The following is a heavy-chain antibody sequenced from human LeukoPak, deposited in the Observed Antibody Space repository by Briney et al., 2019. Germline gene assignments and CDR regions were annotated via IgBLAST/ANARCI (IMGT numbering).Heavy chain of an antibody. D-gene: IGHD6-19*01. CDR3: AKTGRPNNSGWYRWFDP. CDR1: GDSISIYY. Sequence: SDTLSLTCTVSGDSISIYYWGWIRQPPGKGLEWIGCICNSGGTNYNPSLKSRVTISVDTSKNQFSLNLSSVTAADTAVYYCAKTGRPNNSGWYRWFDPWGQGTLVTVSS. V-gene: IGHV4-4*09. CDR2: ICNSGGT. J-gene: IGHJ5*02.